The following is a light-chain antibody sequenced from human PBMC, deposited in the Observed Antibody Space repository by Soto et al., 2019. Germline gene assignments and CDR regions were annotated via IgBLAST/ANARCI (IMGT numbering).Light chain of an antibody. CDR3: QQYDILPQT. CDR2: LAS. CDR1: QDIKNH. Sequence: DTQMTQSPSSLSASVGDRVTITCQASQDIKNHLNWFQHKPGKAPKLLIYLASNLETGVPSRFSGSGSGTDFTFTISSLQPEDIATYYCQQYDILPQTFGQGTKVEI. J-gene: IGKJ1*01. V-gene: IGKV1-33*01.